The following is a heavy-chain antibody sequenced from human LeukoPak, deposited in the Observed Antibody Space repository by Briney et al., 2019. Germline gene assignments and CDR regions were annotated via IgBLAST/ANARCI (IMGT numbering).Heavy chain of an antibody. CDR1: GFTFSSYA. Sequence: PGASLSLSCAASGFTFSSYAMSWVRQAPGKGLEWVSRISGGGGTTYYAASVKGRFTISRDNSKNTLYLQINSLRAEDTAVYYCAKDGADYDSDYFDYWGQGTLVTVSS. CDR3: AKDGADYDSDYFDY. J-gene: IGHJ4*02. CDR2: ISGGGGTT. D-gene: IGHD3-3*01. V-gene: IGHV3-23*01.